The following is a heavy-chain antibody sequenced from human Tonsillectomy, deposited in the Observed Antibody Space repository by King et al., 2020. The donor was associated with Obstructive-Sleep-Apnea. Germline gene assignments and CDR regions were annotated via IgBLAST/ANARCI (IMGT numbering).Heavy chain of an antibody. Sequence: QLVQSGAEVKKPGASVKVSCKASGYTFTTYYMHWVRQAPGQGLEWMGIINPSGGTTSYAQTFQGRVTMTRDTSTSTVYMELSSLRSEDTAVYYCARVLRGGLYGMDVWGQGTTVTVSS. V-gene: IGHV1-46*01. CDR1: GYTFTTYY. CDR2: INPSGGTT. D-gene: IGHD3-16*01. CDR3: ARVLRGGLYGMDV. J-gene: IGHJ6*02.